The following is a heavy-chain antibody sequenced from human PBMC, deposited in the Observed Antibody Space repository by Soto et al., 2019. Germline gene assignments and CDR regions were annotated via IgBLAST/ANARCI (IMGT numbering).Heavy chain of an antibody. D-gene: IGHD3-3*01. Sequence: PSETLSLTCTVSGGSISSSSYYWGWIRQPPGKGLEWIGSIYYSGSTYYNPSLKSRVTISVDTSKNQCSLKLSSVTAADTAVYYCARRPNLEWRIYYGMDVWGQGTTVTVSS. J-gene: IGHJ6*02. CDR2: IYYSGST. CDR1: GGSISSSSYY. V-gene: IGHV4-39*01. CDR3: ARRPNLEWRIYYGMDV.